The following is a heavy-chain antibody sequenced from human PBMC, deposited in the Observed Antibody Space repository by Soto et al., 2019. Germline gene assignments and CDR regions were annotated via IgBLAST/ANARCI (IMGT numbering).Heavy chain of an antibody. J-gene: IGHJ3*02. V-gene: IGHV1-69*06. CDR3: AREIDDSSGYPDFDI. D-gene: IGHD3-22*01. CDR1: GGTFSSYA. CDR2: IIPIFGTA. Sequence: ASVKVSCKASGGTFSSYAISWVRQAPGQGLEWMGGIIPIFGTANYAQKFQGRVTITADKSTSTAYMELSSLRSEDTAVYYCAREIDDSSGYPDFDIWGQGTMVTVS.